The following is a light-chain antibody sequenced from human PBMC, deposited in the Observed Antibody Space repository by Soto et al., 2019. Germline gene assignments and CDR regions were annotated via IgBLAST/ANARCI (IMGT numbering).Light chain of an antibody. J-gene: IGKJ1*01. CDR1: QSFRGL. V-gene: IGKV3-20*01. Sequence: EVGLTHSPFTLSLSPGERATLSFMASQSFRGLLAWYQQKPGQAPRLLIYDAYNRATGIPPRFSGSGSGTDFTLTISRLEPEDFAVYYCQQYGSSPRTFGQGTKVDI. CDR2: DAY. CDR3: QQYGSSPRT.